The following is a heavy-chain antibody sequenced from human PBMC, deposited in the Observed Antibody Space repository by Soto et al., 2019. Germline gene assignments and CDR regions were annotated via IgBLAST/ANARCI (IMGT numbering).Heavy chain of an antibody. J-gene: IGHJ6*02. CDR3: ARDGSSYYYAHYFYGMDV. CDR1: GYKFTNHG. V-gene: IGHV1-18*01. CDR2: ISAYDGNT. Sequence: QVQLVQSGAEVKQPGASVRVSCKASGYKFTNHGISWVRQAPGQGLEWMGWISAYDGNTNYAQQLQGRVTMTTDTSTSTAYMEVRSLRSADTAVYYCARDGSSYYYAHYFYGMDVWGQGTTVTVSS. D-gene: IGHD3-22*01.